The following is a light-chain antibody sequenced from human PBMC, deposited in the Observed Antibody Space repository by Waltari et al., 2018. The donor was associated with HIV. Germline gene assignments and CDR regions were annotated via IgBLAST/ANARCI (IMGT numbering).Light chain of an antibody. CDR1: QSVSSN. J-gene: IGKJ3*01. V-gene: IGKV3-15*01. Sequence: EIVMTQSPAPLSAAPGERAVLSCRASQSVSSNLAWYQQTPRQAPRLLIYAASTRAIGIPPRVRGSGSGTEFTLTISGLQSEDFAFYYCQQYNSWPPRFTFGPGTKV. CDR2: AAS. CDR3: QQYNSWPPRFT.